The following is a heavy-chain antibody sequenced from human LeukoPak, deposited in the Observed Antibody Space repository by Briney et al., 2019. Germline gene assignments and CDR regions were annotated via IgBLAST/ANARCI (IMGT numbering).Heavy chain of an antibody. D-gene: IGHD6-13*01. Sequence: SETLSLTCTVSGGSISSSNYYWGWIRQPPGKGLEWIGSISYSGSTNYNPTLKSRVTISVDTSKNQFSLKLSSVTAADTAVYYCARHFPGIAAAGPNFDYWGQGTLVTVSS. V-gene: IGHV4-39*01. CDR3: ARHFPGIAAAGPNFDY. J-gene: IGHJ4*02. CDR1: GGSISSSNYY. CDR2: ISYSGST.